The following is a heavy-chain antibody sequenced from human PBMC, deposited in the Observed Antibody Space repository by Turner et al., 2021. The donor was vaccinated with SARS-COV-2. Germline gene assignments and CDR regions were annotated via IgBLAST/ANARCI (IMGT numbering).Heavy chain of an antibody. CDR3: ARGHIVGSSWYYFEN. CDR1: GGAFSGYY. Sequence: QVPLQQWGAGVLKTSVTLSLTCAVNGGAFSGYYWSWLRQPPGKGLEWIGQINYSGNSNYNPSLKSRVTISEDTTKKQVSLNLRSVTAADTAVYYCARGHIVGSSWYYFENWGRGTLVTVSS. J-gene: IGHJ4*02. V-gene: IGHV4-34*01. CDR2: INYSGNS. D-gene: IGHD6-13*01.